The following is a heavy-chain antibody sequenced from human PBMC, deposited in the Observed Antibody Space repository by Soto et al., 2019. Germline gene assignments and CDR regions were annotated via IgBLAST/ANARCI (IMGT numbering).Heavy chain of an antibody. CDR1: AFSISTYT. Sequence: EVQLVESGGGLVKPGGSPRLSCAASAFSISTYTMNWVRQAPGKGLEWVSSISTGGSYTYYADSVKGRFTVSRDNAKNSLYLQMNSLRAEDTAVYYCARDPDADYLYNWLDPWGQGTLVTVSS. V-gene: IGHV3-21*01. J-gene: IGHJ5*02. CDR2: ISTGGSYT. D-gene: IGHD4-17*01. CDR3: ARDPDADYLYNWLDP.